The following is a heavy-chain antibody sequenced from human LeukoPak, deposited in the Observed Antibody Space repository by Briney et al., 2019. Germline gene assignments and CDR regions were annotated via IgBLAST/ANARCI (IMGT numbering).Heavy chain of an antibody. Sequence: SETLSLTCTVSGGSISSHYWSWIRQPPGKGLEWIGYNYYSGSTNYNPSLKSRVTISVDTSKNQFSLKLSSVTAADTAVYYCARSDRLSWYYFDYWGQGTLVTVSS. J-gene: IGHJ4*02. D-gene: IGHD6-13*01. V-gene: IGHV4-59*11. CDR2: NYYSGST. CDR1: GGSISSHY. CDR3: ARSDRLSWYYFDY.